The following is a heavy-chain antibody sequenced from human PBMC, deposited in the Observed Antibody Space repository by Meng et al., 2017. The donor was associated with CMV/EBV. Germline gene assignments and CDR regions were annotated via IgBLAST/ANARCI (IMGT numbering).Heavy chain of an antibody. CDR1: GGSFSGYY. Sequence: GSLRLSCAVYGGSFSGYYWSWIRQPPGKGLEWIGEINHSGSTNYNPSLKSRVTISVDTSKNQFSLKLSSVTAAATAVYYCAGGSLSVSAVDYWGQGTLVTVSS. V-gene: IGHV4-34*01. CDR3: AGGSLSVSAVDY. D-gene: IGHD6-19*01. J-gene: IGHJ4*02. CDR2: INHSGST.